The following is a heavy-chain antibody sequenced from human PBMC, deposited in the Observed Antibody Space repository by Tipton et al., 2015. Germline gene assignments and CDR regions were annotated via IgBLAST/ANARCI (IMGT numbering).Heavy chain of an antibody. Sequence: TLSLTCTVSGDSLSGYYWSWIRQPPGKGLEWIGYIHYDGSTNYNPSVKSRVTISLDTSKNQFSLKLNSVTAADTAVYYCARGLLLWFGMSDYWGRGTLVTVSS. CDR3: ARGLLLWFGMSDY. D-gene: IGHD3-10*01. CDR2: IHYDGST. J-gene: IGHJ4*02. V-gene: IGHV4-59*08. CDR1: GDSLSGYY.